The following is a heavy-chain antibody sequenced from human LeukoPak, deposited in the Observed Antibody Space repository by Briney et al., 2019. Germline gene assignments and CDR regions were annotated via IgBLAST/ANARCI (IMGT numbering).Heavy chain of an antibody. Sequence: GGSLRLSCVVSGFTFKTYSMNWVRQAPGKGLEWVSSISSGGTYVDYADSVKGRFTISRDNSKNTLYLQMNSLRAEDTAVYYCAKTAVVVPAATHEYYFDYWGQGTLVTVSS. J-gene: IGHJ4*02. D-gene: IGHD2-2*01. CDR1: GFTFKTYS. CDR2: ISSGGTYV. V-gene: IGHV3-21*01. CDR3: AKTAVVVPAATHEYYFDY.